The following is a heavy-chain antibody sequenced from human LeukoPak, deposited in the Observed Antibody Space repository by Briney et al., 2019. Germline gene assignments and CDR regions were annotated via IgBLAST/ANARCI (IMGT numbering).Heavy chain of an antibody. CDR1: GYTFTDYF. J-gene: IGHJ1*01. D-gene: IGHD3-10*01. Sequence: GASVKVSCKASGYTFTDYFMNWVRQAPGQGLEWMGWINPKSGGTVYAQKFQGRVTMTRDTSISTAYMELSRLRSDDTAVYYCARDSRRGGFQHWGQGTLATVSS. V-gene: IGHV1-2*02. CDR3: ARDSRRGGFQH. CDR2: INPKSGGT.